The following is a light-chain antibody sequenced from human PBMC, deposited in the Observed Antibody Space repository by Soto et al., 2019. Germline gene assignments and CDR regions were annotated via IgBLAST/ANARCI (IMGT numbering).Light chain of an antibody. CDR1: SCDVGGYNY. CDR2: DVS. V-gene: IGLV2-14*01. CDR3: SSYTSSSTLLYV. J-gene: IGLJ1*01. Sequence: QSALTQPASVSGAPGQWVTISCTGTSCDVGGYNYVAWYQQHPGKAPKLMIYDVSNRPSGVSNRFSGSKSGTTASLTIAGPQPQDEAEYDWSSYTSSSTLLYVFGAGTKVTVL.